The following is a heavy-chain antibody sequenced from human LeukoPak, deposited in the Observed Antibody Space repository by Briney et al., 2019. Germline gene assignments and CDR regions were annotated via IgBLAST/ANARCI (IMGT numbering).Heavy chain of an antibody. V-gene: IGHV4-59*11. Sequence: PSETLSLTCTVSDYYISSGHYWGWIRQPPGKGLEWIGYIYYSGSTNYNPSLKSRVTISVDTSKNQFSLKLSSVTAADTAVYYCARAGRDYGGITWFDPWGQGTLVTVSS. D-gene: IGHD4-23*01. J-gene: IGHJ5*02. CDR3: ARAGRDYGGITWFDP. CDR1: DYYISSGHY. CDR2: IYYSGST.